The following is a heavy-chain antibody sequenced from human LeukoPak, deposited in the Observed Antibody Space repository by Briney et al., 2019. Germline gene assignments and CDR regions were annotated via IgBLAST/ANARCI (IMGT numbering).Heavy chain of an antibody. J-gene: IGHJ4*02. CDR1: GFTFSSYG. D-gene: IGHD6-13*01. V-gene: IGHV3-30*18. Sequence: GGSLRLSCAVSGFTFSSYGMHWVRQAPGKGLEWVAVISHDGSDNYYADSVQGRFTISRDTSKNTLYLQMNSLRPEDTAVYYCAKVGVSSRWSHYFDYWGQGTLVTVSS. CDR2: ISHDGSDN. CDR3: AKVGVSSRWSHYFDY.